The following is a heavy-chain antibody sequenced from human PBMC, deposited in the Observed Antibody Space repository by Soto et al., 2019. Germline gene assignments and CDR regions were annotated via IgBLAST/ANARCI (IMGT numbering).Heavy chain of an antibody. CDR1: GYTFTGYY. CDR2: INPNSGGT. V-gene: IGHV1-2*04. Sequence: ASVKVSCKASGYTFTGYYIHWVRQAPGQGLEWMGWINPNSGGTNYAQKFQGWVTMTRDTSISTAYMELSRLRSDDTAVYYCARDGRGGSSWYGRLDYYYGMDVWGQGTTVTVSS. D-gene: IGHD6-13*01. J-gene: IGHJ6*02. CDR3: ARDGRGGSSWYGRLDYYYGMDV.